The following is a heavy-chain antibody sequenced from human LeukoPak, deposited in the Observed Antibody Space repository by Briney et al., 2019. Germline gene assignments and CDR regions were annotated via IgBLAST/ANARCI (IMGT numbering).Heavy chain of an antibody. CDR3: ARSVDSWSRMDV. V-gene: IGHV3-11*03. Sequence: GGSLRLSCAASGFSFSDYYMSWIRQAPGKGLEWVSFISSSSNTKYADSVKGRFIISRDNAKNSLYLQMNSLRAEDAAVYYCARSVDSWSRMDVWGQGTRVTVSS. CDR2: ISSSSNT. J-gene: IGHJ6*02. CDR1: GFSFSDYY. D-gene: IGHD4-11*01.